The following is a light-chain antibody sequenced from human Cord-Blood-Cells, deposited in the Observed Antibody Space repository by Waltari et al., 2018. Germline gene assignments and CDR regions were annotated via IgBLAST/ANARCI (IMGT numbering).Light chain of an antibody. CDR2: ASS. J-gene: IGKJ1*01. CDR1: QSISSY. CDR3: QQSYSTRT. V-gene: IGKV1-39*01. Sequence: DIQMTQSPSPLPAPVGASVTITCLTSQSISSYFNWYQQKPGKDPKPLIYASSSLQSGVPSRLSGSGSVTDYTFTISSLQPKDFATYYCQQSYSTRTFGQGTKVDIK.